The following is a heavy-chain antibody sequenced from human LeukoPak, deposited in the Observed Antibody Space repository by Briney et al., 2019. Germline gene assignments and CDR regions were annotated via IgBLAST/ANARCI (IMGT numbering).Heavy chain of an antibody. CDR2: IIPILGIA. CDR1: GGTFSSYA. D-gene: IGHD3-22*01. J-gene: IGHJ4*02. V-gene: IGHV1-69*04. CDR3: ASTSRYYYDSSGYYSDY. Sequence: GASVKVSCKASGGTFSSYAISWVRQAPGQGLEWMGRIIPILGIANYAQKFQGRVTITADKSTSTAYMELSSLRSEDTAVYYCASTSRYYYDSSGYYSDYWGQGTLVTVSS.